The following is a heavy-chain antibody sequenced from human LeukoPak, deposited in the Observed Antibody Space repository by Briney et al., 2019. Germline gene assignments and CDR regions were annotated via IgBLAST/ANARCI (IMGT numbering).Heavy chain of an antibody. D-gene: IGHD3-9*01. CDR1: GFTVSSNY. CDR3: AKAQYYDILTGYDY. Sequence: GGSLRLSCAASGFTVSSNYMNWVRQAPGKGLEWASVIYSGGSTYYADSVKGRFTISRDNSKNTLYLQMNSLRAEDTAVYYCAKAQYYDILTGYDYWGQGTLVTVSS. J-gene: IGHJ4*02. CDR2: IYSGGST. V-gene: IGHV3-66*01.